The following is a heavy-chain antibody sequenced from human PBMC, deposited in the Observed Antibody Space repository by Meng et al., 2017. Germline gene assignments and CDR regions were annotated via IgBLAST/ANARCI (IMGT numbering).Heavy chain of an antibody. CDR1: GYNFPDYY. Sequence: VRLVQTGAEVKKPGASGKVSCKPSGYNFPDYYIHWVRRAPGQGLEWMGRINPKSGDTHYAQKFQARVTMTGDTSISTAYMELSGLRSDDTAMYYCARDEDISAAGKLFGDYWGQGTLVTVSS. CDR3: ARDEDISAAGKLFGDY. J-gene: IGHJ4*02. D-gene: IGHD6-25*01. V-gene: IGHV1-2*06. CDR2: INPKSGDT.